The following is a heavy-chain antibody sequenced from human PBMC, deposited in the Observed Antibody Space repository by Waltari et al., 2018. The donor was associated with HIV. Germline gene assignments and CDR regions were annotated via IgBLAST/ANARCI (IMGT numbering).Heavy chain of an antibody. V-gene: IGHV4-39*01. CDR1: GGSISSSSYY. Sequence: QLQLQESGPGLVKPSETLSLTCTVSGGSISSSSYYWGWIRQPPGKGLEWIGSIYYSGSTYYNPSLKSRVNISVDTSKNQFSLKLSSVTAADTAVYYCASTYYYDSSGPSGDAFDIWGQGTMVTVSS. CDR2: IYYSGST. D-gene: IGHD3-22*01. J-gene: IGHJ3*02. CDR3: ASTYYYDSSGPSGDAFDI.